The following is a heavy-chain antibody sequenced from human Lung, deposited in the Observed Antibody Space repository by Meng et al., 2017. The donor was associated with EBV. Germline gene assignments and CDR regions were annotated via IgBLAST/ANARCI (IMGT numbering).Heavy chain of an antibody. D-gene: IGHD6-19*01. Sequence: QGKVQEQGAGLVKPSGTLSLTCAVSGGPISSSNWWSWVRQPPGKGLEWSGEIYHSGSTNYHPSLKSRVTISVDKSKNQFSLKLSSVTAADTDVYYCARGGSSGWYWGQGTLVTVSS. CDR2: IYHSGST. CDR3: ARGGSSGWY. J-gene: IGHJ4*02. CDR1: GGPISSSNW. V-gene: IGHV4-4*02.